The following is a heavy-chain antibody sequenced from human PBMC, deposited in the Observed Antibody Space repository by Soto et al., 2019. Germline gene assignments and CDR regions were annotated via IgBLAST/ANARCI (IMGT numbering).Heavy chain of an antibody. J-gene: IGHJ4*02. CDR3: ARSVRVTGNSGWFFFDV. V-gene: IGHV4-59*01. CDR1: GDSISNYY. Sequence: QVQLQESGPGLVKPSETLSLTCTVSGDSISNYYWSWIRQPPGKGLEWMGFASYSGDANSNPSLKRRGTMSADRSKTQCPRTLPSATPAGTAVYFCARSVRVTGNSGWFFFDVWGRGTLLTVSS. D-gene: IGHD6-19*01. CDR2: ASYSGDA.